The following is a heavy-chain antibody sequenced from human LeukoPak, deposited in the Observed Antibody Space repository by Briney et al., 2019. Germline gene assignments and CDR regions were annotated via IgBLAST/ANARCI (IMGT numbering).Heavy chain of an antibody. V-gene: IGHV4-59*01. D-gene: IGHD1-1*01. Sequence: PSETLSLTCTVSGGSISSYYWSWIRQPPGKGLEWIGYIYYSGSTNYNPSLKSRVTISVDTSKNQFSLKLSSVTAADTAVYYCARAGDWNPRSQPFDIWGQGTMVTVSS. CDR1: GGSISSYY. CDR3: ARAGDWNPRSQPFDI. CDR2: IYYSGST. J-gene: IGHJ3*02.